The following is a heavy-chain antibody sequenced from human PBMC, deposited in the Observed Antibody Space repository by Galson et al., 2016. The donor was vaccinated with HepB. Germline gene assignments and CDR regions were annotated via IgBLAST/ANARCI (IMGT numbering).Heavy chain of an antibody. D-gene: IGHD1-20*01. CDR3: ARPISGTSLSDFDY. Sequence: SETLSLTCSVSGASNIMNKYFWGWIRQPPGKGLEWIGSMFSTGSSYFNLSLKSRVSMSIEPSTNRLSLKLRSVTAADTAFYYCARPISGTSLSDFDYWGQGMLVTVSS. J-gene: IGHJ4*02. V-gene: IGHV4-39*02. CDR2: MFSTGSS. CDR1: GASNIMNKYF.